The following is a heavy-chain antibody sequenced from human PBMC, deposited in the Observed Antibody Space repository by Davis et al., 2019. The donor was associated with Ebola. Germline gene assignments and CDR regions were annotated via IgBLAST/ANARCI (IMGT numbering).Heavy chain of an antibody. CDR3: ARGVIYPRAFQH. J-gene: IGHJ1*01. D-gene: IGHD2/OR15-2a*01. Sequence: PSETLSLTCAVYGGSFSGYYWSWIRQPPGKGLEWIGEINHSGSTNYNPSLKSRVTISVDTSKNQFSLKLSSVTAADTAVYYCARGVIYPRAFQHWGQGTLVTVSS. CDR2: INHSGST. CDR1: GGSFSGYY. V-gene: IGHV4-34*01.